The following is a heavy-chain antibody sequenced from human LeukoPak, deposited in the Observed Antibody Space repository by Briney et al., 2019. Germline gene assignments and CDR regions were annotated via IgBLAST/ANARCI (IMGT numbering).Heavy chain of an antibody. CDR3: AREASDAFDI. J-gene: IGHJ3*02. Sequence: PGRSLRLSCAASGFTFSSYDMHWVRQAPGKGLEWVALIWYDGRNKNYADSVKGRFTISRDNSKNTLFLQMNSLRAEDTAVYYCAREASDAFDIWGQGTMVTVSS. CDR2: IWYDGRNK. V-gene: IGHV3-33*01. CDR1: GFTFSSYD.